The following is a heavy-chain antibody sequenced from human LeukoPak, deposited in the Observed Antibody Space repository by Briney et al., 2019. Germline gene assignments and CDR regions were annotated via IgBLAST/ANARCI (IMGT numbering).Heavy chain of an antibody. J-gene: IGHJ4*02. D-gene: IGHD6-13*01. Sequence: SETLSLTCTVSGGSISSGGYYWSWIRQPPGKGLEWIGYIYHSGSTYYNPSLKSRVTISVDRSKNQFSLKLSSVTAADTAVYYCARLTSSSSGSSFDYWGQGTLVTVAS. CDR3: ARLTSSSSGSSFDY. CDR2: IYHSGST. V-gene: IGHV4-30-2*01. CDR1: GGSISSGGYY.